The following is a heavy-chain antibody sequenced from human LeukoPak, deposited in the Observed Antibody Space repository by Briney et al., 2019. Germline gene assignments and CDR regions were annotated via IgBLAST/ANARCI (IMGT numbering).Heavy chain of an antibody. CDR1: GGSISSYY. V-gene: IGHV4-59*01. CDR2: IYYSGST. Sequence: SETLSLTCTVSGGSISSYYWSWIRQPPGKGLEWIGYIYYSGSTNYNPSLKSRVTISVDTSKNQFSLKLSSVTAADTAVYYCARVSLGMFDYWGQGTLVTVSS. J-gene: IGHJ4*02. D-gene: IGHD7-27*01. CDR3: ARVSLGMFDY.